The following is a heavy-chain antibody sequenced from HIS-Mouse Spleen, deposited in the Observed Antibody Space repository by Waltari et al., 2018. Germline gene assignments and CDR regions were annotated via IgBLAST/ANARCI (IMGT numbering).Heavy chain of an antibody. CDR3: ARGAVAGDAFDI. D-gene: IGHD6-19*01. CDR2: ISYDGSNK. J-gene: IGHJ3*02. Sequence: QVQLVESGGGVVQPGRSLRLSCAASGFTFSCYAMHWVRQAPGKGLEWVAVISYDGSNKYYADSVKGRFTISRDNSKNTLYLQMNSLRAEDTAVYYCARGAVAGDAFDIWGQGTMVTVSS. V-gene: IGHV3-30*04. CDR1: GFTFSCYA.